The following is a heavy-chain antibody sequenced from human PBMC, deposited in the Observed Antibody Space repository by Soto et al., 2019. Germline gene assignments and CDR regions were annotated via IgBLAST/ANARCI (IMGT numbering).Heavy chain of an antibody. CDR2: IYPGDSDT. J-gene: IGHJ4*02. D-gene: IGHD5-12*01. CDR1: GYSFTSYW. Sequence: GESLKISCKGSGYSFTSYWIGWVRQMPGKGLEWMGIIYPGDSDTRYSPSFQGQVTISADKSISTAYLQWSSLKASDTAMYYCARSPQMATIRYYFDYWGQGTLVTVYS. CDR3: ARSPQMATIRYYFDY. V-gene: IGHV5-51*01.